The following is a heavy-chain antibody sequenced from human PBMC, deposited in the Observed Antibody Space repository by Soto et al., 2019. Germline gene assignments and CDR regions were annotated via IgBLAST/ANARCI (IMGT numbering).Heavy chain of an antibody. J-gene: IGHJ5*02. D-gene: IGHD3-9*01. V-gene: IGHV4-59*01. Sequence: EALSLTCTVSGGSISSYYWSLIRQPPGKGLEWIWYIYYSGSTNYNPSLKSRVTISVDTSKNQFSLKLNSVTAADTAVYYCARGGYYDLLTDYYHPNWFDPWGQGTLVTVS. CDR3: ARGGYYDLLTDYYHPNWFDP. CDR2: IYYSGST. CDR1: GGSISSYY.